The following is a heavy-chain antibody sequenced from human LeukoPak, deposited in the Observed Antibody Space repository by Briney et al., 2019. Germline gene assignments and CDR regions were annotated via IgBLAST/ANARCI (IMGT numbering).Heavy chain of an antibody. CDR2: IYHSGST. V-gene: IGHV4-38-2*02. CDR3: ARDSSMTTDY. J-gene: IGHJ4*02. Sequence: SETLSLTCTVSGASISSYYWGWIRQPPGKGLEWIGSIYHSGSTYYNPSLKSRVTISVDTSKNQFSLKLSSVTAADTAVYYCARDSSMTTDYWGQGTLVTVSS. D-gene: IGHD4-11*01. CDR1: GASISSYY.